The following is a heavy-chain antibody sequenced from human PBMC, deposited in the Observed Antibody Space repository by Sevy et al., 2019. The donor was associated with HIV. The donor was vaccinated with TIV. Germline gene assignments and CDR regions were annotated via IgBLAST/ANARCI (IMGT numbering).Heavy chain of an antibody. J-gene: IGHJ4*02. D-gene: IGHD2-21*01. CDR1: GFTFSDYY. V-gene: IGHV3-72*01. CDR3: ARVMRRILWWSLDS. CDR2: IRNKANSYTT. Sequence: GGSLRLSCAASGFTFSDYYMDWVRQAPGKGLEGVGRIRNKANSYTTEFAASVKGRFTISRDDSKNSLYLQMPSLKTDETAVYYCARVMRRILWWSLDSWGQGTLVTVSS.